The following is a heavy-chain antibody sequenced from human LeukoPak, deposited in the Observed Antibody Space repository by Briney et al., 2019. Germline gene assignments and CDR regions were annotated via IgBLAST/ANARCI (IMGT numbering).Heavy chain of an antibody. D-gene: IGHD2-2*01. V-gene: IGHV3-48*01. CDR1: GFTFSSYS. J-gene: IGHJ6*03. Sequence: GGSLRLSCAASGFTFSSYSMNWVRQAPGKGLEWVSYISSSSSTIYYAGSVKGRFTISRDNAKNSLYLQMNSLRAEDTAVYYCARHHIVVVPAASTPLLLPYYMDVWGKGTTVTVSS. CDR2: ISSSSSTI. CDR3: ARHHIVVVPAASTPLLLPYYMDV.